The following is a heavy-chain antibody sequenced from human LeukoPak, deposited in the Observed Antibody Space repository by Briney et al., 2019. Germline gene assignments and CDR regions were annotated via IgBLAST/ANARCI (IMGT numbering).Heavy chain of an antibody. J-gene: IGHJ4*02. D-gene: IGHD5-18*01. CDR3: ARYRYSYIDY. Sequence: PSETLSLTCTVSGGSISSYYWSWIRQPPGKGLEWIGYIYYSGSTNYNPSLMSRVTISVDTSKNQFSLKLSSVTAADTAVYYCARYRYSYIDYWGQGTLVTVSS. CDR2: IYYSGST. CDR1: GGSISSYY. V-gene: IGHV4-59*01.